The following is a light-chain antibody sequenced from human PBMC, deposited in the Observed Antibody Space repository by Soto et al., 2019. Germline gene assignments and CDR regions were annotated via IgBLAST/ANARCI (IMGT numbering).Light chain of an antibody. J-gene: IGKJ1*01. V-gene: IGKV3-15*01. CDR2: GAS. Sequence: EIVMTQSPATLSVSPGERATLSCRASQSVSSNLAWYQQKPGQAPRLLIYGASTRATGIPARFSGSGSGTEFTLTISSLQSEDFEVYYCHQYNNWPLRTFGQGTKVEIK. CDR3: HQYNNWPLRT. CDR1: QSVSSN.